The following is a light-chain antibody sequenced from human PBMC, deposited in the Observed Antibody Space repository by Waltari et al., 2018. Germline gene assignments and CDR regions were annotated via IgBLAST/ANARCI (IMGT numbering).Light chain of an antibody. V-gene: IGLV2-11*01. CDR3: CSYAGNYANYV. CDR1: SSDVGAYDY. Sequence: QSALIQPSAVSRSPGQSVIISCTGASSDVGAYDYVSGYQQHPGKAPTLIIYDVNNRPSGVPDRFSGSKSGNTASLTISGLQAEDEADYYCCSYAGNYANYVFGTGTKLT. J-gene: IGLJ1*01. CDR2: DVN.